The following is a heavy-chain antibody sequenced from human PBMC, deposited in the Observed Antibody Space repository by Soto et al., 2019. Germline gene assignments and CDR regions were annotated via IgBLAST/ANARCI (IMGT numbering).Heavy chain of an antibody. J-gene: IGHJ5*02. D-gene: IGHD2-21*02. Sequence: GGSLRLSCAASGFTFSDYYMSWIRQAPGKGLEWVSYISNSGSTIYYADSVKGRFTISRDNAKNSLYLQMNSLRAEDTAVYYCARALRLTGPPINWFDPWGQGTLVTVSS. CDR1: GFTFSDYY. CDR2: ISNSGSTI. V-gene: IGHV3-11*01. CDR3: ARALRLTGPPINWFDP.